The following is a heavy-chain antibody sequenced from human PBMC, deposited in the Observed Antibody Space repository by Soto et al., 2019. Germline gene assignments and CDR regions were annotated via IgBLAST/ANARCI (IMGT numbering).Heavy chain of an antibody. D-gene: IGHD3-16*01. J-gene: IGHJ4*02. Sequence: EVQLVESGGGLVQPGVSLRLSCAASGFAVSTNYMNWVRQAPGKGLEWVSVIYSGGSTYYADSVKGRFTISRDNSKNTLFLQMNSLRVEDTAVYYCARGEPHHYFDYWGQGTLVTVSS. V-gene: IGHV3-66*01. CDR3: ARGEPHHYFDY. CDR2: IYSGGST. CDR1: GFAVSTNY.